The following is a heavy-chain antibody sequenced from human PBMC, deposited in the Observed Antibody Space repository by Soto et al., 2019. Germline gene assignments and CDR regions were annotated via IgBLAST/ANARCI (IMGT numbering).Heavy chain of an antibody. CDR1: GFIYNNYA. CDR3: AKALVPALTAKFGY. D-gene: IGHD5-18*01. V-gene: IGHV3-23*01. CDR2: VTASGGGT. J-gene: IGHJ4*02. Sequence: RGSLRLSCAASGFIYNNYAMTWVRQAPGKGLEWVSTVTASGGGTFYANSVKGRFTISRDNTRNTLHLHMSSLRVEDTALYYCAKALVPALTAKFGYWGQGTLVTVSS.